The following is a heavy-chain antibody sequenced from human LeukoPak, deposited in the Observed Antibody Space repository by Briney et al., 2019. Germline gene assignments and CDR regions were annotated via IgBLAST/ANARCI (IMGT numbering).Heavy chain of an antibody. D-gene: IGHD2-2*01. CDR2: IIPIFGTA. Sequence: SVKVSCKASGGTFSSYAISWVRQAPGQGLEWMRGIIPIFGTANYAQKFQGRVTITADESTSTAYMELSSLRSEDTAVYYCASSPAAILNWFDPWGQGTLVTVSS. J-gene: IGHJ5*02. CDR3: ASSPAAILNWFDP. CDR1: GGTFSSYA. V-gene: IGHV1-69*13.